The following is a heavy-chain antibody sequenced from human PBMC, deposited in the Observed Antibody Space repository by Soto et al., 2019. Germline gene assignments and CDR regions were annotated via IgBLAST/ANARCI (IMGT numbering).Heavy chain of an antibody. Sequence: AGGSLRLSCAASGFTFSSYGMHWVRQAPGKGLEWVAVIWYDGSNKYYADSVKGRFTISRDNSKNTLYLQMNSLRAEDTAVYYCARVYRHGKNWFDPWGQGTLVTVYS. J-gene: IGHJ5*02. V-gene: IGHV3-33*01. CDR2: IWYDGSNK. CDR3: ARVYRHGKNWFDP. CDR1: GFTFSSYG.